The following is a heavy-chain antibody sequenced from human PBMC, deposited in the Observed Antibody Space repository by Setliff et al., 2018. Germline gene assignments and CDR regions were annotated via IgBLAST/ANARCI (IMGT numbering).Heavy chain of an antibody. CDR3: ARATRNNFDY. V-gene: IGHV1-69-2*01. J-gene: IGHJ4*02. CDR2: IDPEDDET. Sequence: ASVKVSCKVSGYTFTDFYIHRVQQAPGKGLEWMGLIDPEDDETMYAEKFQGRVTMTRDTSISTAYMELSSLRSEDTAVYYCARATRNNFDYWGQGTLVTVSS. CDR1: GYTFTDFY.